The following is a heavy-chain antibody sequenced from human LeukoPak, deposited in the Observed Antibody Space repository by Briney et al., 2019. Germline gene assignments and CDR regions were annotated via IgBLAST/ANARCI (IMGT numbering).Heavy chain of an antibody. Sequence: GGSLRLSCAASGFTFSNYSMSWVRQAPGKGLEWVSNIKEDGSEIHYADSVKGRFTISRDNAKNSLYLQMNSLRAEDTSMYYCAREGSGRYVVTGAQSWGRGNLVTVSS. V-gene: IGHV3-7*01. CDR3: AREGSGRYVVTGAQS. CDR2: IKEDGSEI. J-gene: IGHJ5*02. CDR1: GFTFSNYS. D-gene: IGHD6-19*01.